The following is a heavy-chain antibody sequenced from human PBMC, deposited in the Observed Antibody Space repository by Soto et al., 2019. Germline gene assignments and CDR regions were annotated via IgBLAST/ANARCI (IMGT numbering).Heavy chain of an antibody. J-gene: IGHJ4*02. CDR3: AKFTLVIAAAGRDSYFDY. V-gene: IGHV3-21*01. CDR1: GFTFSSYS. Sequence: GSLRLSCAASGFTFSSYSMNWVRQAPGKGLEWVSSISSSSSYIYYADSVKGRFTISRDNAKNSLYLQMNSLRAEDTAVYYCAKFTLVIAAAGRDSYFDYWGQGT. CDR2: ISSSSSYI. D-gene: IGHD6-13*01.